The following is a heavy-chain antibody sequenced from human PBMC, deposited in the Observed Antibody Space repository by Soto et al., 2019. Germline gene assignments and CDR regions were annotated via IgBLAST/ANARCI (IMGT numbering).Heavy chain of an antibody. CDR3: ARFYYDSSGYLPSPYYYYYGMDV. D-gene: IGHD3-22*01. J-gene: IGHJ6*02. Sequence: GGSMRLSCAASRFTFSRYWMSWVSQAQRKGLEWVGKIKQDGSEKYYVDSVKGRFTISRDNAKNSLYLQMNSLRAEDTAVYYCARFYYDSSGYLPSPYYYYYGMDVWGQGTTVTVSS. CDR2: IKQDGSEK. CDR1: RFTFSRYW. V-gene: IGHV3-7*04.